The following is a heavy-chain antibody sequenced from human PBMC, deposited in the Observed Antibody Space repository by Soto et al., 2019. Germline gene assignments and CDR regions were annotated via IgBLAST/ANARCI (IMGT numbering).Heavy chain of an antibody. CDR3: ARGPPPTVTTRFDP. V-gene: IGHV1-69*12. D-gene: IGHD4-17*01. CDR1: GGTFSSYA. J-gene: IGHJ5*02. CDR2: SIPIFGTA. Sequence: QVQLVQSGAEVKKPGSSVKVSCKASGGTFSSYAISWVRQAPGQGLEWMGGSIPIFGTANYAQEFQGRVTITADESTSTAYMELSSLRSEDTAVYYCARGPPPTVTTRFDPWGQGTLVTVSS.